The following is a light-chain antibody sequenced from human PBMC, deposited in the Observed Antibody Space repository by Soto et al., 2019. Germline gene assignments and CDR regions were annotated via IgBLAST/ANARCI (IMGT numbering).Light chain of an antibody. Sequence: EIVMTQSPATLSVSPGERATLSCRASQSVSSNLAWYQQKPGQAPRLLIYGASTRATGIPARFSGSGSGTEFTLTISSLQSEYFAVYYCQQYNNWPETFGQGTKVDIK. CDR1: QSVSSN. J-gene: IGKJ1*01. CDR2: GAS. CDR3: QQYNNWPET. V-gene: IGKV3-15*01.